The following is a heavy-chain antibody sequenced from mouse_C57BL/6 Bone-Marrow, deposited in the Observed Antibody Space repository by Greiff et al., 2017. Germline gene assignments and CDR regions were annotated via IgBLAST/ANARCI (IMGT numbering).Heavy chain of an antibody. V-gene: IGHV5-4*01. D-gene: IGHD3-2*02. J-gene: IGHJ4*01. CDR3: ARWGDSSGSYAMDY. CDR2: ISDGGSYT. CDR1: GFTFSSYA. Sequence: EVQVVESGGGLVKPGGSLKLSCAASGFTFSSYAMSWVRQTPEKRLEWVATISDGGSYTYYPDNVKGRFTISRDNAKNNLYLQMSHLKSEDSAVYYCARWGDSSGSYAMDYWGQGTSVTVSS.